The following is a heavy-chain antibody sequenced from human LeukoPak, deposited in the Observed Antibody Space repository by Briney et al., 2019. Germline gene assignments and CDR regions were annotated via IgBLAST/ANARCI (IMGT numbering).Heavy chain of an antibody. D-gene: IGHD3-16*01. CDR1: GFTFSSYG. CDR3: AKGGGGRLIYYYYMDV. CDR2: ISYDGSNK. J-gene: IGHJ6*03. V-gene: IGHV3-30*18. Sequence: GGSLRLSCAASGFTFSSYGMHWVRQAPGKGLEWVAVISYDGSNKYYADSVKGRFTISRDNSKNTLYLQMNSLRAEDTAVYYCAKGGGGRLIYYYYMDVWGKGTTVTASS.